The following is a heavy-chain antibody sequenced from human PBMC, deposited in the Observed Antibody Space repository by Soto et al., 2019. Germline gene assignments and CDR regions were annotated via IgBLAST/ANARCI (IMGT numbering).Heavy chain of an antibody. CDR2: IRRNAYGGTT. J-gene: IGHJ4*02. CDR3: TRASSLDFDF. D-gene: IGHD3-16*01. CDR1: GFTFGDYA. V-gene: IGHV3-49*04. Sequence: LRLSCTTSGFTFGDYALSWVRQAPGKGLEWVGFIRRNAYGGTTDYAASVKGRFTISRDDSKSIAYLQMNSLRTEDTALYYCTRASSLDFDFWGQGTLVTVSS.